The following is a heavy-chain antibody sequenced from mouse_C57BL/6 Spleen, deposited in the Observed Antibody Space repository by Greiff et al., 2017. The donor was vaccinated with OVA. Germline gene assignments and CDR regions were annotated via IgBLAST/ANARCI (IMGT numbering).Heavy chain of an antibody. CDR1: GYTFTGYW. D-gene: IGHD2-1*01. CDR3: ASPYGNYLDYAMDY. V-gene: IGHV1-9*01. CDR2: ILPGSGNT. J-gene: IGHJ4*01. Sequence: QVQLQQSGAELMKPGASVKLSCKATGYTFTGYWIEWVKQRPGHGLEWIGEILPGSGNTNYNEKFKGKATLTADTSSNTAYMQLSSLTTEDADIYDSASPYGNYLDYAMDYWGQGTAVTVS.